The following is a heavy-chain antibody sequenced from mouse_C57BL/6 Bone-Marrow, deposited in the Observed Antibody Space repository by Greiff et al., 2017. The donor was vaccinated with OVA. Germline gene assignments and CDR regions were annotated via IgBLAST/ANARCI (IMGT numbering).Heavy chain of an antibody. CDR2: IYPRSGNT. J-gene: IGHJ3*01. V-gene: IGHV1-81*01. Sequence: QVQLKESGAELARPGASVKLSCKASGYTFTSYGISWVKQRTGQGLEWIGEIYPRSGNTYYNEKFKGKATLTADKYSSTAYMELRSLTSEDSAVYFCARYSFSYWGQGTLVTVSA. CDR1: GYTFTSYG. CDR3: ARYSFSY.